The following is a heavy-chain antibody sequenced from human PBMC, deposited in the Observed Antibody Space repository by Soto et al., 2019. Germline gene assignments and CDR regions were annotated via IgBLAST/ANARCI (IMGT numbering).Heavy chain of an antibody. CDR1: GGSFSGYY. D-gene: IGHD3-9*01. J-gene: IGHJ2*01. CDR2: INDRGSI. V-gene: IGHV4-34*01. CDR3: ARESHDILTGPHWVWYVDL. Sequence: QVQLQQWGAGPLRPLETLSLTCGVSGGSFSGYYWAWIRQSPGKGLEWIGEINDRGSINYNPSLKSRVSMSVDTSKNHYSLNLRSVTAADAAVYYCARESHDILTGPHWVWYVDLWGRGTLVTVSS.